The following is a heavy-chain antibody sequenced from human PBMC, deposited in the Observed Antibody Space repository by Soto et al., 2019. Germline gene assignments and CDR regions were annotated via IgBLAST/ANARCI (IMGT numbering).Heavy chain of an antibody. D-gene: IGHD6-19*01. CDR1: GFTFSSYG. Sequence: QVQLVESGGGVVQPGRSLRLSCAASGFTFSSYGMHWVRQAPGKGLEWVAVIWYDGSNKYYADSVKGRFTISRDNSKNTLYLQMNSLRAEDTAVYYGAMPVAGTLYYFDYWGQGTLVTVSS. J-gene: IGHJ4*02. CDR2: IWYDGSNK. V-gene: IGHV3-33*01. CDR3: AMPVAGTLYYFDY.